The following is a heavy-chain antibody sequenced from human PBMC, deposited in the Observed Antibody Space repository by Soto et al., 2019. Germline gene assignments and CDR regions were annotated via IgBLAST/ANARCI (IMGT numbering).Heavy chain of an antibody. J-gene: IGHJ6*02. D-gene: IGHD3-16*01. Sequence: QVQLVQSGPEVKKTGTSVKVSCKASGGTFSSRAISWVRQAPGQGLEWMGGIIPVFGRVNYAEKFQDRVTITADESPGTVYMELSSRRSEDTALYYCANSRGGTFLGYHGMDIWGQGTTVSVSS. CDR3: ANSRGGTFLGYHGMDI. CDR2: IIPVFGRV. V-gene: IGHV1-69*01. CDR1: GGTFSSRA.